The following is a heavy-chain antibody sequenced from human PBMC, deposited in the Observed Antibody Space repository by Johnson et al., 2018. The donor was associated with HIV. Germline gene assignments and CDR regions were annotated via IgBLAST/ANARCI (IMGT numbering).Heavy chain of an antibody. CDR3: AKDKFLKGIVGNAFDI. V-gene: IGHV3-7*01. D-gene: IGHD2/OR15-2a*01. CDR2: IKQDGSEK. J-gene: IGHJ3*02. Sequence: VHLVESGGGLVQPGGSLRLSCVVSGFTFSRYWMSWVRQAPGKGLEWVANIKQDGSEKHYADSVKGRFTISRDNSKNTLYLQMNSLRAEDTAVYYCAKDKFLKGIVGNAFDIWGQGTMVIVSS. CDR1: GFTFSRYW.